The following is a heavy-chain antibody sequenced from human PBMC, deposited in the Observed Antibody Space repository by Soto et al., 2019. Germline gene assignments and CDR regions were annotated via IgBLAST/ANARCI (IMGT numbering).Heavy chain of an antibody. CDR2: ISYDGSNE. Sequence: GGCLRLSCAASGFTFSIYGMHWVRQAPGKGLEWVARISYDGSNENYVDSLKGRFTISRDNSKNTLYLQMNGLRAEDTAVYYCAKDPLSGYYPYGMDVWGQGTTVTVSS. D-gene: IGHD3-22*01. CDR1: GFTFSIYG. J-gene: IGHJ6*02. V-gene: IGHV3-30*18. CDR3: AKDPLSGYYPYGMDV.